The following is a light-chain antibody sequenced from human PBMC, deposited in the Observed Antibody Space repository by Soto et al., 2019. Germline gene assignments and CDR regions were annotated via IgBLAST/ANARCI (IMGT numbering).Light chain of an antibody. J-gene: IGKJ1*01. CDR3: QHYNHWLWT. CDR1: QSVSSSY. V-gene: IGKV3-15*01. Sequence: EIVLTQSPGTLSFSSGGRATLSCRASQSVSSSYLAWYQQKPGQAPRLLIYGASTRATGIPARFSGSGSGTEFTLTISSLQSEDSAVYYCQHYNHWLWTFGQGTKVDIK. CDR2: GAS.